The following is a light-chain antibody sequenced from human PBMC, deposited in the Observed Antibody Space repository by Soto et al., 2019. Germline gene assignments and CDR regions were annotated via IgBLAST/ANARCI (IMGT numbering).Light chain of an antibody. Sequence: EILLTQSPCTLSLSPGERATLSCRASQSVSSRYLAWYQQRPGQAPRLLIYGSSNRATGIPDRFSGSGSGTGSGTDFTLTISRLEHEDFAVYYCQHYGSSHPITFGQGTRLEIK. V-gene: IGKV3-20*01. CDR1: QSVSSRY. J-gene: IGKJ5*01. CDR3: QHYGSSHPIT. CDR2: GSS.